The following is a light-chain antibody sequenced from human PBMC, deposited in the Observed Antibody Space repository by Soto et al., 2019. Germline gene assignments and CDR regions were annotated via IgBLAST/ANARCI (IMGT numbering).Light chain of an antibody. J-gene: IGKJ1*01. V-gene: IGKV1-5*03. CDR3: QQYNTYPT. CDR1: QSISTW. CDR2: KAS. Sequence: DIQMTQSPSTLSASVGDRVTITCRASQSISTWLAWYQQKLGKAPKLLIYKASSLQSGVPSRFSGGGSGTEITLNISSLQPDDFATYYCQQYNTYPTFGQGTKVEIK.